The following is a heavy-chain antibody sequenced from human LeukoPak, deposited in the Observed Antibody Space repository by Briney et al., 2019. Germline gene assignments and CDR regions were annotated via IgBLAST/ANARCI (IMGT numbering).Heavy chain of an antibody. CDR3: AKGEKTRPFGGVIDY. CDR1: GGSISSGDYY. J-gene: IGHJ4*02. D-gene: IGHD3-16*02. V-gene: IGHV3-23*01. CDR2: ISDSGGST. Sequence: ETLSLTCTVSGGSISSGDYYWSWIRQPPGKGLEWVSAISDSGGSTYYADSVKGRFTISRDNSKNTLYLQMNSLRAEDTAVYYCAKGEKTRPFGGVIDYWGQGTLVTVSS.